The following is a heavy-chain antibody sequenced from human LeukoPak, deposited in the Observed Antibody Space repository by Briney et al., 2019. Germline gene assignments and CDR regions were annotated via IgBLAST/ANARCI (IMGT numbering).Heavy chain of an antibody. Sequence: ASVKVSCKASGYTFTSYYMHWVRQAPGQGLEWMGIINPSGGSTSYAQKFQGRVTMTRDTSTSTVYMELSSLRSEDTAVYYCAREEIPLRGDYRDAFDIWGQGTMVTVSS. J-gene: IGHJ3*02. CDR2: INPSGGST. V-gene: IGHV1-46*01. CDR3: AREEIPLRGDYRDAFDI. CDR1: GYTFTSYY. D-gene: IGHD4-17*01.